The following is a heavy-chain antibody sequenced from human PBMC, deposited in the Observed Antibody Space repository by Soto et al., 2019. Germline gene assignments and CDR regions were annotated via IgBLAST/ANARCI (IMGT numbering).Heavy chain of an antibody. Sequence: ASVKVSCKASGYSFTSYGISWVRQAPGQGPEWMGWISGHNGNTNHPQSLQGRVTMTTDTSRNTAYMELRSLRSDDTAVYYCARHRFNYYDDTVYYYFDYWGQGTLVTVSS. J-gene: IGHJ4*02. CDR1: GYSFTSYG. V-gene: IGHV1-18*04. D-gene: IGHD3-22*01. CDR2: ISGHNGNT. CDR3: ARHRFNYYDDTVYYYFDY.